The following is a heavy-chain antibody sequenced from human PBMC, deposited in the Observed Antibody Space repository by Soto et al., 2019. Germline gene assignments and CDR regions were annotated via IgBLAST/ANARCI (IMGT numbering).Heavy chain of an antibody. J-gene: IGHJ6*02. V-gene: IGHV4-39*01. CDR1: GGSISSSSYY. CDR2: IYYSGST. Sequence: SETLSLTCTVSGGSISSSSYYWGWIRQPPGKGLEWIGSIYYSGSTYYNPSLKSRVTISVDTSKNQFSLRLSSVTAADTAVYYCARQSSSYYYYYGMDVWGQGTTVTVSS. D-gene: IGHD6-6*01. CDR3: ARQSSSYYYYYGMDV.